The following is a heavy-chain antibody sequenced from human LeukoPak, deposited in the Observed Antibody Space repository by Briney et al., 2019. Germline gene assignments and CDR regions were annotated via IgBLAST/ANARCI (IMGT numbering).Heavy chain of an antibody. D-gene: IGHD2-8*01. Sequence: VASVKVSCMASGYTFTSYGISWVRQAPGQGLEWMGWISAYNGNTNYAQKLQGRVTMTTDTSTSTAYMELRSLRSDDTAVYYCARGPIVLMVYAIERGYYYYGMDVWGQGTTVTVSS. CDR1: GYTFTSYG. V-gene: IGHV1-18*01. CDR2: ISAYNGNT. J-gene: IGHJ6*02. CDR3: ARGPIVLMVYAIERGYYYYGMDV.